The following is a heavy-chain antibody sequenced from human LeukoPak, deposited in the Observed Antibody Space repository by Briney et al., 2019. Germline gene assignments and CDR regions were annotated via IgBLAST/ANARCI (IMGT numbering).Heavy chain of an antibody. D-gene: IGHD5-18*01. V-gene: IGHV4-61*02. Sequence: SQTLSLTCTVSGGSISSGSYYWSWIRQPAGKGLEWIGRICTSGSTNYNPSLKSRVTISVDTSKNQFSLKLSSVTAADTAVYYCARDRVDTANDAFDIWGQGTMVTVSS. J-gene: IGHJ3*02. CDR2: ICTSGST. CDR1: GGSISSGSYY. CDR3: ARDRVDTANDAFDI.